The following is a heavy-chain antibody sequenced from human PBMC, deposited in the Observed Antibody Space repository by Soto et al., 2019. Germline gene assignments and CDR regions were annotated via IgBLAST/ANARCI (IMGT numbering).Heavy chain of an antibody. V-gene: IGHV1-69*13. Sequence: ASVKVSCKASGGTFSSYAISWVRQAPGQGLEWMGGIIPIFGTANYAQKFQGRVTITADESTSTAYMGLSSLRSEDTAVYYCARVVTVVKSFHYWYFDLWGRGTLVTVSS. CDR3: ARVVTVVKSFHYWYFDL. D-gene: IGHD2-15*01. CDR2: IIPIFGTA. CDR1: GGTFSSYA. J-gene: IGHJ2*01.